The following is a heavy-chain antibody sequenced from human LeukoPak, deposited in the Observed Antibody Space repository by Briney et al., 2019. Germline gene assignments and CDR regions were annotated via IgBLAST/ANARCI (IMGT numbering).Heavy chain of an antibody. Sequence: GGSLRLSCAASGFTFSSYSMNWVRQAPGKGLEWVSSISSSSSYIYYADSVKGRFTISRDNAKNSLYLQMNSLRAEDTAVYYCARDPLSGSYGEYYYYMDVWGKRTTVTVSS. V-gene: IGHV3-21*01. CDR2: ISSSSSYI. CDR3: ARDPLSGSYGEYYYYMDV. D-gene: IGHD1-26*01. CDR1: GFTFSSYS. J-gene: IGHJ6*03.